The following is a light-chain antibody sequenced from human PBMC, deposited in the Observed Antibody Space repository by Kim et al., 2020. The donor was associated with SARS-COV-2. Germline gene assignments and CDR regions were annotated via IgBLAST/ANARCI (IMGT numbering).Light chain of an antibody. CDR1: NSNTGSPV. Sequence: GQSVTISCSGDNSNTGSPVVNCYQQFPGTAPRLLIYRNNQRPSGVPDRFSGSKSGTSASLVITGLRSEDEAHYHCAAWDDSLSGSVFGGGTQLTVL. J-gene: IGLJ2*01. CDR3: AAWDDSLSGSV. V-gene: IGLV1-47*01. CDR2: RNN.